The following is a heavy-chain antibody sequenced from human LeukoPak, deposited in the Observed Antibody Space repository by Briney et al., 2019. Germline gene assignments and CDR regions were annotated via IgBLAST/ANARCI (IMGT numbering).Heavy chain of an antibody. Sequence: GVSLRLSCAASGFTFSSYSMNWVRQAPGKGLEWVSYISSSSSTIYYADSVKGRFTISRDNAKNSLYLQMNSLRDEDTAVYYCARGGSSWYRGDNWFDPWGQGTLVTVSS. CDR1: GFTFSSYS. J-gene: IGHJ5*02. D-gene: IGHD6-13*01. V-gene: IGHV3-48*02. CDR3: ARGGSSWYRGDNWFDP. CDR2: ISSSSSTI.